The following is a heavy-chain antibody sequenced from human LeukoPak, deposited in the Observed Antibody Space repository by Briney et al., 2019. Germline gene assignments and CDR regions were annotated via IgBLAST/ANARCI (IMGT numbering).Heavy chain of an antibody. CDR1: GGSISSSTYY. D-gene: IGHD3-16*01. CDR2: ISYSGNI. V-gene: IGHV4-39*01. CDR3: ARQRRLELPDY. Sequence: SETLPLTCSVSGGSISSSTYYWGWIRQPPGKGLEWIGSISYSGNIYYNPSLKSRVTISVDTSKNQFSLKLSSVTAADTAVYYCARQRRLELPDYWGQGTRVTVSS. J-gene: IGHJ4*02.